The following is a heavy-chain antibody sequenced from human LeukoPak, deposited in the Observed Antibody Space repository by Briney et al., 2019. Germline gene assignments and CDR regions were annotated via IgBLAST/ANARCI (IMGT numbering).Heavy chain of an antibody. J-gene: IGHJ5*02. CDR2: MNPNSGIT. CDR3: ARVGSSFWNWFDP. CDR1: GYTFTSYD. Sequence: ASVKVSCKASGYTFTSYDINWVRQATGQGLEWMGWMNPNSGITGYAQKFQGRVTMTRNTSISTAYMELSSLRSEDTAVYYCARVGSSFWNWFDPWGQGTLVTVSS. D-gene: IGHD6-13*01. V-gene: IGHV1-8*01.